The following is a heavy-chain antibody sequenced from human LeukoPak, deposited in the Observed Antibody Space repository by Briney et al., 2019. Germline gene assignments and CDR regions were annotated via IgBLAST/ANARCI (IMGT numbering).Heavy chain of an antibody. CDR3: AALPRNDFWRGYYND. D-gene: IGHD3-3*01. J-gene: IGHJ4*02. CDR2: MYYSGIT. CDR1: GGSMSSYY. V-gene: IGHV4-59*01. Sequence: SETLSLTCTVSGGSMSSYYWSWIGQPPGKGLEWIGYMYYSGITNYNPSLESRVTISVDTTKSQFSLKLSSVTAADTAVYYCAALPRNDFWRGYYNDWGQGTLVTVSS.